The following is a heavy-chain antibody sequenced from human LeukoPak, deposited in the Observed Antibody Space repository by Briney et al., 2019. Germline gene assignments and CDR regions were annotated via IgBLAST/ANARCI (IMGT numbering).Heavy chain of an antibody. J-gene: IGHJ4*02. CDR1: GFTFSSFS. CDR2: IYSNSDYI. Sequence: AGGSLRLSCAASGFTFSSFSMNWLRQAPGKGLEWVSYIYSNSDYIHYADSVKGRFTISRDNAKNSLYLQMNSLRADDAAVYYCARVGSSTSRYGYWGQGTLVTVSS. D-gene: IGHD2-2*01. CDR3: ARVGSSTSRYGY. V-gene: IGHV3-21*01.